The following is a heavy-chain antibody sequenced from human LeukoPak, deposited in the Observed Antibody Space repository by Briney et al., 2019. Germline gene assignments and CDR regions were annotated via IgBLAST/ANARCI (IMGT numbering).Heavy chain of an antibody. D-gene: IGHD3-3*01. Sequence: SVKVSCKASGYTFTSYGISWVRQAPGQGLEWMGGIIPIFGTANYAQKFQGRVTITADESTSTAYMELSSLRSEDTAVYYCARTIFGVVMDYYYYYYMDVLGKGTTVTVSS. V-gene: IGHV1-69*13. CDR1: GYTFTSYG. CDR2: IIPIFGTA. J-gene: IGHJ6*03. CDR3: ARTIFGVVMDYYYYYYMDV.